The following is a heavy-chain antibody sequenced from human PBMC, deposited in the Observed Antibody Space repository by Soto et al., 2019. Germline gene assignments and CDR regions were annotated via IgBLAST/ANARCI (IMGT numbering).Heavy chain of an antibody. J-gene: IGHJ3*02. Sequence: GESLKISCKGSGYSFTSYLNGLGRPMAGKGLEWVGIIYPGDSDTRYSPSFQGQVTISADKSISTAYLQWSSLKASDTAMYYCARLVARDDAFDIGRQGTMVTVS. V-gene: IGHV5-51*01. CDR2: IYPGDSDT. CDR1: GYSFTSYL. D-gene: IGHD3-10*01. CDR3: ARLVARDDAFDI.